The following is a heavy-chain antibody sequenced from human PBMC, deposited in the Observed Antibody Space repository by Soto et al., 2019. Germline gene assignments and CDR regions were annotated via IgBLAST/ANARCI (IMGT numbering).Heavy chain of an antibody. CDR1: GFTFSSYA. V-gene: IGHV3-23*01. CDR3: AKDFVDYDFWSGYKDYYYGMDV. J-gene: IGHJ6*02. CDR2: ISGSGGST. D-gene: IGHD3-3*01. Sequence: GGSLRLSCAASGFTFSSYAMSWVRQAPGKGLEWVSAISGSGGSTYYADSVKGRFTISRDNSKNTLYLQMNSLRAEDTAVYYCAKDFVDYDFWSGYKDYYYGMDVWGQGTTVTVSS.